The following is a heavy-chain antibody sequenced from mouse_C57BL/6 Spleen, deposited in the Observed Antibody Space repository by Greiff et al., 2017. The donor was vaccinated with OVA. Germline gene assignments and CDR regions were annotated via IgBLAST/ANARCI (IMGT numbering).Heavy chain of an antibody. J-gene: IGHJ4*01. CDR1: GYTFTDYN. Sequence: EVQLQESGPELVKPGASVKIPCTASGYTFTDYNMDWVKQSHGKSLEWIGDINPNNGGTIYNQKFKGKATLTVDKSSSTAYMELRSLTSEDTAVYYCARGYYDAMDYWGQGTSVTVSS. D-gene: IGHD2-2*01. CDR2: INPNNGGT. CDR3: ARGYYDAMDY. V-gene: IGHV1-18*01.